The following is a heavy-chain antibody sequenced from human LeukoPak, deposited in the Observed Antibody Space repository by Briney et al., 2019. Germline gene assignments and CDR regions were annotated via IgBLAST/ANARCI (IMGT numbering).Heavy chain of an antibody. CDR2: ISSSSSYI. J-gene: IGHJ4*02. Sequence: GGTLRLSCAASGGTFSSYSMNWVRQAPGKGLEWVSSISSSSSYIYYADSVKGRFTISRDNAKNSLYLQMNSLRAEDTAVYYCARDKVAVAGGIDYWGQGTLVTVSS. D-gene: IGHD6-19*01. CDR1: GGTFSSYS. V-gene: IGHV3-21*01. CDR3: ARDKVAVAGGIDY.